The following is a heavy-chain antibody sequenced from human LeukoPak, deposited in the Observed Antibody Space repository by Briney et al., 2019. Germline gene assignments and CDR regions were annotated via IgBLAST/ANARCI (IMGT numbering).Heavy chain of an antibody. V-gene: IGHV3-15*01. Sequence: GRSLRLSCAASGFTFSNAWMSWVRQAPGQGLEWVGRIKSKTDGGTTDYAAPVTGRFTISRDDSKNTLYVQMNGLRTEDTAVYYCTTGARSHGYLFDRWGLGTLVTVSS. CDR1: GFTFSNAW. CDR2: IKSKTDGGTT. CDR3: TTGARSHGYLFDR. J-gene: IGHJ4*02. D-gene: IGHD5-18*01.